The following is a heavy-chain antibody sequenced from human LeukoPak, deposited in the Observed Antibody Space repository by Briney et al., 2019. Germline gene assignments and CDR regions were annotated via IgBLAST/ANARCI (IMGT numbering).Heavy chain of an antibody. CDR3: ARVKGRYCTNGVCPFDY. CDR2: VYYSGST. D-gene: IGHD2-8*01. CDR1: GYSITTNTYY. Sequence: SETLSLTCTVSGYSITTNTYYWGWIRQPPGKGLEWIGSVYYSGSTYYSPSLKSRVTTSVDTSKNQFSLKLSSVTAADTAVYYCARVKGRYCTNGVCPFDYWGQGTLVTVSS. V-gene: IGHV4-39*07. J-gene: IGHJ4*02.